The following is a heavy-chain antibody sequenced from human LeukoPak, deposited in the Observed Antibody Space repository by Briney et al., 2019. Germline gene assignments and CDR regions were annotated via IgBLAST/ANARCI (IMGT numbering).Heavy chain of an antibody. J-gene: IGHJ4*02. CDR1: GYSISSGHY. CDR3: AGFTPAVDY. CDR2: IYHSGGT. V-gene: IGHV4-38-2*01. D-gene: IGHD3-10*01. Sequence: PSETLSLTCAVSGYSISSGHYWGWIRQPPGKGLEWIGSIYHSGGTYYNPSLKSRVTISVDTSKNQFSLKMKSVTAAGTAVYYCAGFTPAVDYCSQGTLVTVSS.